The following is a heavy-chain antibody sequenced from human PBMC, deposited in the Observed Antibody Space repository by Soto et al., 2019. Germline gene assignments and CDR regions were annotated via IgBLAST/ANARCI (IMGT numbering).Heavy chain of an antibody. J-gene: IGHJ3*01. Sequence: GGSLRLSCAASGFTFSSHSMNWVRQAPGKGLEWVSSITSSSSYINYADSVKGRFTISRDNSKNTLYLQMNSLRAEDTAVYYCARDRWHANRYPGAFDFWGRGTMVTVSS. CDR3: ARDRWHANRYPGAFDF. V-gene: IGHV3-21*01. CDR1: GFTFSSHS. CDR2: ITSSSSYI. D-gene: IGHD1-20*01.